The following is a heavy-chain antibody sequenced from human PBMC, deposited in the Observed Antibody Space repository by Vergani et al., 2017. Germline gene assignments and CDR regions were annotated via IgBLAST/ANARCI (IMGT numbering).Heavy chain of an antibody. CDR3: ASGSSSWRTSYMDV. CDR1: GGSISSYY. CDR2: IYYSGST. V-gene: IGHV4-59*01. D-gene: IGHD6-13*01. Sequence: QVQLQESGPGLVKPSETLSLTCTVSGGSISSYYWSWIRQPPGKGLEWIGYIYYSGSTNYNPSLKSRVTISVDTSKNQFSLKLSSVTAADTAVYYCASGSSSWRTSYMDVWGKGTTVTVSS. J-gene: IGHJ6*03.